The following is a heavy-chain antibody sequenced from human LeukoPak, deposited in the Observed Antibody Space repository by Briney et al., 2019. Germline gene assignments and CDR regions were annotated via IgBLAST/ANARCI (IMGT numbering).Heavy chain of an antibody. J-gene: IGHJ4*02. Sequence: PGGSLRLSCAASGFTFSSYSMNWVRQAPGKGLEWVSSISSSSSYIYYADSVKGRFTISRDNAKNSLYLQMDSLRAEDTAVYYCASNQDTIFGVVIINYWGQGTLVTVSS. CDR2: ISSSSSYI. CDR3: ASNQDTIFGVVIINY. V-gene: IGHV3-21*01. D-gene: IGHD3-3*01. CDR1: GFTFSSYS.